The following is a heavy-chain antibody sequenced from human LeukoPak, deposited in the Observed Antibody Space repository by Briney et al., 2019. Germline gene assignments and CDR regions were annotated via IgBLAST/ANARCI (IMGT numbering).Heavy chain of an antibody. CDR2: FDPEDGET. CDR3: ATASGFLVVAAPGAFDI. D-gene: IGHD3-3*01. CDR1: GYTLTELS. Sequence: ASVKVSCKVSGYTLTELSMHWVRQAPGKGLEWMGGFDPEDGETIYAQKFQGRVTMTEDTSTDTAYMELSSLRSEDTAVYYCATASGFLVVAAPGAFDIWGQGTMVTVSS. J-gene: IGHJ3*02. V-gene: IGHV1-24*01.